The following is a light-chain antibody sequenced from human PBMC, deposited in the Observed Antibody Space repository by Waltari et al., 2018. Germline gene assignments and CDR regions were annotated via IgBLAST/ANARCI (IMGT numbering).Light chain of an antibody. Sequence: QSALTQPASVSGSPGQSITISCTGTSSDIGGYNYVSWYQQLPGSAPKLIIYDVSNRPSVVSNRFSCSKSGNTASLTISGLQGEDEADYYCSSYVSSSTLELFGGGTSLAVL. V-gene: IGLV2-14*03. CDR3: SSYVSSSTLEL. CDR1: SSDIGGYNY. J-gene: IGLJ2*01. CDR2: DVS.